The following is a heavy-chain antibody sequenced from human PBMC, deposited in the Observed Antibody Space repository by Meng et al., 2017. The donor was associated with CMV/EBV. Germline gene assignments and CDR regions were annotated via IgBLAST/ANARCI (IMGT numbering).Heavy chain of an antibody. CDR2: VNHSGST. CDR1: GGSFSGYY. J-gene: IGHJ4*02. D-gene: IGHD3-22*01. Sequence: GSLRLSCAVYGGSFSGYYWSWIRQPPGKGPEWIGEVNHSGSTNYNPSLKNRVTISVDTSKNQFSLKLSSVTAADTAVYYCARRVRASPYYYDSSGYYLHWGQGTLVTVSS. V-gene: IGHV4-34*01. CDR3: ARRVRASPYYYDSSGYYLH.